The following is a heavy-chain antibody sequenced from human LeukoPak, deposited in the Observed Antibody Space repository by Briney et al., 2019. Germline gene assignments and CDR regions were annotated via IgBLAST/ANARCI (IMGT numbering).Heavy chain of an antibody. CDR3: ASLIAARPS. CDR2: IFYSGTT. J-gene: IGHJ5*02. Sequence: SQTLSLTCTVSGASMNSRGHYWSWIRQPPGKGLEWIGHIFYSGTTYYNPSLKSRLTLSVNMSKNQFSLKLSSVTAADTAVYYCASLIAARPSWGQGTLVTVSS. CDR1: GASMNSRGHY. V-gene: IGHV4-31*03. D-gene: IGHD6-6*01.